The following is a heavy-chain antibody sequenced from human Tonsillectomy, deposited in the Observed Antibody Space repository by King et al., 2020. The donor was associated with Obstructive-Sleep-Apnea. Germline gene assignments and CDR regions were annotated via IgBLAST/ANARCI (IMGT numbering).Heavy chain of an antibody. CDR3: TRTYYDSSGYTNAFDI. CDR2: INIDGSIT. V-gene: IGHV3-74*01. D-gene: IGHD3-22*01. J-gene: IGHJ3*02. CDR1: GFTCSSNW. Sequence: VRLGESGGGLVQRGGSLRLSCAASGFTCSSNWMRWVRHAPGKGLVWVSRINIDGSITSYADSVKGRFTISGATAKNTLYLQLNSLRAEDTAVYYCTRTYYDSSGYTNAFDIWGQGTMVTVSS.